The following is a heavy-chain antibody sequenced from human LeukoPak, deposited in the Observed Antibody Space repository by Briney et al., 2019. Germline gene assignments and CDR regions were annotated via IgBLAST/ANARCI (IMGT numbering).Heavy chain of an antibody. J-gene: IGHJ4*02. Sequence: SETLSLTCAVSGGSISGDSWWSWVRQSPGKGLEWIGEIHHSGDTDYNSSLKSRVTISLDKSKTQISLTLNSVTAADTAVYYCARVAWIPIGGVIVTAFDYWGQGTLVTVSS. D-gene: IGHD3-16*02. CDR1: GGSISGDSW. V-gene: IGHV4-4*02. CDR3: ARVAWIPIGGVIVTAFDY. CDR2: IHHSGDT.